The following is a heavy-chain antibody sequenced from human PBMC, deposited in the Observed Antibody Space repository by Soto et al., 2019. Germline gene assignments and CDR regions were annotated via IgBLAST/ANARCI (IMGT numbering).Heavy chain of an antibody. J-gene: IGHJ6*02. CDR3: ARLPRGYNYGMDV. V-gene: IGHV4-34*01. Sequence: WTWIRQPPGKGPEWIGEINHSGSTNYNPSLKSRVTISVDTSKNQFSLKLSSVTAADTAVYYCARLPRGYNYGMDVWGQGTTVIVSS. CDR2: INHSGST.